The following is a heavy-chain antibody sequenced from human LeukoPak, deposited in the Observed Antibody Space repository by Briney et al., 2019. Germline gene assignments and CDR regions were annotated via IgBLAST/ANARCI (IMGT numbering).Heavy chain of an antibody. D-gene: IGHD6-19*01. CDR3: ARGLVPIGVYSSGWYRHGGWFDP. CDR1: GGSISSSNW. V-gene: IGHV4-4*02. CDR2: INHSGST. Sequence: PSGTLSLTCAVSGGSISSSNWWSWIRQPPGKGLEWIGEINHSGSTNYNPSLKSRVTISVDTSKNQFSLKLSSVTAADTAVYYCARGLVPIGVYSSGWYRHGGWFDPWGQGTLVTVSS. J-gene: IGHJ5*02.